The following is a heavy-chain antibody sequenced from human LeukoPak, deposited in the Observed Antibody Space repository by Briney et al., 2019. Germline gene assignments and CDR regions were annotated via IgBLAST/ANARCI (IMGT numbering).Heavy chain of an antibody. Sequence: PGGSLRLSCAASGFTFSSYWMSWVRQAPGKGLEWVSVIYSGGSTYYADSVKGRFTISRDNSKNTLYLQMNSLRAEDTAVYYCILVGGSGYYYWGQGTLVTVSS. CDR2: IYSGGST. CDR3: ILVGGSGYYY. V-gene: IGHV3-53*01. CDR1: GFTFSSYW. D-gene: IGHD3-3*01. J-gene: IGHJ4*02.